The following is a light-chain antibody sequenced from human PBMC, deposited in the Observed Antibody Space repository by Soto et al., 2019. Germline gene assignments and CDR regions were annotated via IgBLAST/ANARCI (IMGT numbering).Light chain of an antibody. CDR2: DAS. Sequence: EIVMTQSPSTLSVSPGERATLSCRAGQSVSSNLAWYQQKPGQAPRLLIYDASSRATGIPDRFSGSGSGTDFTLTISRLEPEDFAVYYCQQYGSSAWTFGQGTKVDIK. J-gene: IGKJ1*01. V-gene: IGKV3-20*01. CDR1: QSVSSN. CDR3: QQYGSSAWT.